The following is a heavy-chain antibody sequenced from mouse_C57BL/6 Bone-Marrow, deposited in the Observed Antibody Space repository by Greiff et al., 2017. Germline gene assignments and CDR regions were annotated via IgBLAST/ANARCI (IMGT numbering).Heavy chain of an antibody. Sequence: EVKVVESGGGLVQPGGSLKLSCAASGFTFSDYYMYWVRQTPEKRLEWVAYISNGGGSTYYPDTVKGRFTISRDNAKNTLYLQMSRLKSEDTAMYYCARHRTLTGRRDYYAMDYWGQGTSVTVSS. CDR3: ARHRTLTGRRDYYAMDY. CDR1: GFTFSDYY. V-gene: IGHV5-12*01. CDR2: ISNGGGST. D-gene: IGHD4-1*01. J-gene: IGHJ4*01.